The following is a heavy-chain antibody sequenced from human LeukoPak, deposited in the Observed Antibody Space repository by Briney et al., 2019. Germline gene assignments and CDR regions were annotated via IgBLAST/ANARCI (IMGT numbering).Heavy chain of an antibody. D-gene: IGHD1-26*01. J-gene: IGHJ3*02. CDR2: INSDGSRT. V-gene: IGHV3-74*01. CDR3: ARDGGSYLPHYAFDI. Sequence: GGSLSLSCAASGFPFRSYWMHWVRQAQGKGLVGVSRINSDGSRTSNADSVKGGLTTSREKAKNTLYLQMNSLRAEDTAVYYCARDGGSYLPHYAFDIWGQGTMVTVSS. CDR1: GFPFRSYW.